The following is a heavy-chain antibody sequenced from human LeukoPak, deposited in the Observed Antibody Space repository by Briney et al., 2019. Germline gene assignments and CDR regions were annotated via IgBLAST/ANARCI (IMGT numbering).Heavy chain of an antibody. CDR1: GFAFSSYT. CDR3: ARELVRDY. D-gene: IGHD6-13*01. V-gene: IGHV3-21*01. J-gene: IGHJ4*02. Sequence: GGSLRLSCAASGFAFSSYTMNWVRQAPGKGLEWVSSISSSNAFIYYEDSVRGRFTISRDNAENSLYLQMNSLRAEDTAVYYCARELVRDYWGQGTADTVSS. CDR2: ISSSNAFI.